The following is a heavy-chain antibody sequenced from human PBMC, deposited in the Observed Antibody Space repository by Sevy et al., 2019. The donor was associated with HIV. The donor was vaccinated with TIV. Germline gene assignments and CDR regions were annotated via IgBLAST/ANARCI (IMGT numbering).Heavy chain of an antibody. D-gene: IGHD2-15*01. CDR3: VKEGGSGGSAGYLDY. CDR1: GVTIGSSV. V-gene: IGHV3-30*02. J-gene: IGHJ4*02. CDR2: TRHAGAVI. Sequence: GGSLRLSCAASGVTIGSSVIHWVRQAPGKGLEWVSLTRHAGAVIDYAKSVKGRFTLSEDNAKNTVYVEMTSLRVEDTAISLCVKEGGSGGSAGYLDYWGPGTLVTVSS.